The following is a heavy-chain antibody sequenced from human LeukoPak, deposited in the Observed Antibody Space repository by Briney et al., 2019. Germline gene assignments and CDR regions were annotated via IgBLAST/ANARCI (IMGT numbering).Heavy chain of an antibody. CDR1: GGXISSSNW. V-gene: IGHV4-4*02. D-gene: IGHD3-22*01. CDR2: IYHSGST. CDR3: ARDTHETYYYDSSGYPFDY. J-gene: IGHJ4*02. Sequence: PSETLSLTCAVSGGXISSSNWWSWVRQPPGKGLEWIGEIYHSGSTNYNPSLKSRVTISVDKSKNQFSLKLSSVTAADTAVYYCARDTHETYYYDSSGYPFDYWGQGTLVTVSS.